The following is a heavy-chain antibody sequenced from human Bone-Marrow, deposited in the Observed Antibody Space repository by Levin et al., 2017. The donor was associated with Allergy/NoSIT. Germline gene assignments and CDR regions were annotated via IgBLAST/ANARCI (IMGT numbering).Heavy chain of an antibody. D-gene: IGHD3-9*01. CDR1: GFSFNEYY. J-gene: IGHJ6*02. V-gene: IGHV3-11*01. CDR3: AGGKYYDTLIPSNTYYYGLDV. Sequence: PGGSLRLSCAASGFSFNEYYMSWIRQAPGGGLEWISYISSSGSTKYYADSLKARLTISRDNTKNSLFLQMTSLSAEDTATYFCAGGKYYDTLIPSNTYYYGLDVWGQGTTVTVSS. CDR2: ISSSGSTK.